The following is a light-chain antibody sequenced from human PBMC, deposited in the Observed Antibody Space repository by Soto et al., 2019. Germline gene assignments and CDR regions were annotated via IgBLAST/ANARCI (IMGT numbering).Light chain of an antibody. J-gene: IGLJ1*01. CDR3: CSCAAGINV. V-gene: IGLV2-23*03. CDR1: SSDVGSYSF. Sequence: QSALAQPASVSGSPGQSITISCTGTSSDVGSYSFVSWYQQHPGKAPKLMIFEGSKRPSGVSNRFSGSKSGNTASLTISGLQAEDEADYYCCSCAAGINVFGTGTKGTVL. CDR2: EGS.